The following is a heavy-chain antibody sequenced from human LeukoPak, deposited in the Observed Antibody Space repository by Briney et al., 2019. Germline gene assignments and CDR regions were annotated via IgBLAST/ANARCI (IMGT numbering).Heavy chain of an antibody. CDR1: GYTFTSYA. J-gene: IGHJ4*02. V-gene: IGHV7-4-1*02. Sequence: WASVKVSCKASGYTFTSYAMNWVRQAPGQGLEWMGWINTNTGNPTYAQGFTGRFVFSLDTSVSTAYLQISSLKAEDTAVYYCARYEAIAAAGQFDYWGQGTLVTVSS. CDR3: ARYEAIAAAGQFDY. CDR2: INTNTGNP. D-gene: IGHD6-13*01.